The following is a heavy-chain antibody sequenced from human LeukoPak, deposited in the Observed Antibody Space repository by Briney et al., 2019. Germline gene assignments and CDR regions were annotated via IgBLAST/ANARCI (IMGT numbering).Heavy chain of an antibody. CDR1: GFTFDDYA. CDR3: AKDMGVGYSYGPFDY. V-gene: IGHV3-9*01. J-gene: IGHJ4*02. D-gene: IGHD5-18*01. Sequence: GGSLRLSCAASGFTFDDYAMHWVRQAPGKGLEWVSGISWNSGSIGYADSVKGRFTISRDNAKNSLYLQMNSLRAEDTALYYCAKDMGVGYSYGPFDYWGLGTLVTVSS. CDR2: ISWNSGSI.